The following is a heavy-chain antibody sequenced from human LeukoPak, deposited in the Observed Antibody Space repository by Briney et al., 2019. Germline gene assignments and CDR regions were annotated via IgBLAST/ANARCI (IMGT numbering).Heavy chain of an antibody. V-gene: IGHV4-61*02. J-gene: IGHJ4*02. CDR1: GGSISSGSYY. Sequence: SETLSLTCTVSGGSISSGSYYWSWIRQPAGKGLEWIGRIHTSGSTNYNPSLKSRVTIPVDTSKNQFSLKLSSVTAADTAVYYCARDFGGTDYFDYWGQGTLVTVSS. D-gene: IGHD3-10*01. CDR2: IHTSGST. CDR3: ARDFGGTDYFDY.